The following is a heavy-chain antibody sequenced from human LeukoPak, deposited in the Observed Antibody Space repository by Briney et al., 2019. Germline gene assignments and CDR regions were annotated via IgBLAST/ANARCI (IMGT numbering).Heavy chain of an antibody. CDR1: GLPLNRFC. Sequence: GSLKLSCAASGLPLNRFCMSWGRQAPGKGLGGVSVFTTGANYTYYADSVKGRFTMTRDNSKNTIFLQLNNVRADDTAVYFCAKAQGAWYYFDSWGQGTLVTVSS. D-gene: IGHD6-13*01. J-gene: IGHJ4*02. CDR2: FTTGANYT. CDR3: AKAQGAWYYFDS. V-gene: IGHV3-23*03.